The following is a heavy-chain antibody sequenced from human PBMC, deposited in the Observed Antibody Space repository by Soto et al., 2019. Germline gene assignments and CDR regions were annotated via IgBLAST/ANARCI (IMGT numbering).Heavy chain of an antibody. CDR1: GFTFSSYS. Sequence: EVQLVESGGGLVKPGGSLRLSCAASGFTFSSYSMNWVRQAPGKGLEWVSSISSSSSYIYYAYSVKGRFTISRDNAKNSLYLQMNSLRAEDTAVYYCARDRVNPTDYGDVGDFDYWGQGTLVTVSS. V-gene: IGHV3-21*01. CDR2: ISSSSSYI. CDR3: ARDRVNPTDYGDVGDFDY. D-gene: IGHD4-17*01. J-gene: IGHJ4*02.